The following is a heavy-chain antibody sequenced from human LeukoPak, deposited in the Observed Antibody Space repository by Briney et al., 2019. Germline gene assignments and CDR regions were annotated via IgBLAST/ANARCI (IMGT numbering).Heavy chain of an antibody. J-gene: IGHJ4*02. D-gene: IGHD6-19*01. Sequence: ASVTVSCKASGYTFTNYYIHWVRQAPGQGLEWMGVINPSGGSTTYAQKFQGRVTMTRDTSTSSVYMELSSLRFEDTAVYYCARELHSSGYYYFDFWGQGTLVTVSS. CDR1: GYTFTNYY. V-gene: IGHV1-46*01. CDR3: ARELHSSGYYYFDF. CDR2: INPSGGST.